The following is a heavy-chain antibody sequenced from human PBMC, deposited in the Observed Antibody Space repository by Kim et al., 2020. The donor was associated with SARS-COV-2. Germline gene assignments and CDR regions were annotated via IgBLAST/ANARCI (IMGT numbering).Heavy chain of an antibody. V-gene: IGHV4-38-2*02. Sequence: SETLSLTCTVSGYSISSGYYWGWIRQPPGKGLEWIGSIYHSGSTYYNPSLKSRVTISVDTSKNQFSLKLSSVTAADTAVYYCARAGLSDSSGWYEDYWG. CDR2: IYHSGST. J-gene: IGHJ4*01. D-gene: IGHD6-19*01. CDR3: ARAGLSDSSGWYEDY. CDR1: GYSISSGYY.